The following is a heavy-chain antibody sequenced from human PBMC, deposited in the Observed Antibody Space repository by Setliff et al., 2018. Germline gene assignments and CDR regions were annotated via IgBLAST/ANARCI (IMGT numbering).Heavy chain of an antibody. Sequence: GASVKVSCKASGGMSGTYSISWVRQAPGQGLEWIGAIIPIFGTPNYAQNFQDRVTITADISTTTVFMEMSSLRSDDTAVYYCARDGAYCSGGSCYSFDYWGLGTPVTVSS. V-gene: IGHV1-69*06. CDR2: IIPIFGTP. CDR3: ARDGAYCSGGSCYSFDY. J-gene: IGHJ4*02. D-gene: IGHD2-15*01. CDR1: GGMSGTYS.